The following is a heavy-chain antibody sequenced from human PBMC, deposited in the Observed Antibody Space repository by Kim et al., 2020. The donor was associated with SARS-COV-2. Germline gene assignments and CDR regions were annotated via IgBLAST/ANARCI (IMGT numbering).Heavy chain of an antibody. V-gene: IGHV1-46*01. D-gene: IGHD6-13*01. J-gene: IGHJ4*02. CDR3: ARDGIAAAGMGFFDY. Sequence: QTFQARATMTRDTSTSTVYMELSSLRSEDTAVYYCARDGIAAAGMGFFDYWGQGTLVTVSS.